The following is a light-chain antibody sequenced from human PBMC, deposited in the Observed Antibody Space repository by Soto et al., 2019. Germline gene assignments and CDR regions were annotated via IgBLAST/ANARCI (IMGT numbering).Light chain of an antibody. CDR3: QQYGSSPT. V-gene: IGKV3-20*01. Sequence: EIVLTQSPGTLSLSPGERATLSCRASQSVSSNYLAWYQKKPGQAPRVLIYSASSRATGIPDRFSGSGSGKDFTLTISRLEPEDFAVYYCQQYGSSPTFGQGTKVEIK. J-gene: IGKJ1*01. CDR1: QSVSSNY. CDR2: SAS.